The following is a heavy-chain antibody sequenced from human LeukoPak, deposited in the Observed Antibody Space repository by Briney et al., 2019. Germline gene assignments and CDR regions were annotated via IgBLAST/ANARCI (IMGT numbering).Heavy chain of an antibody. Sequence: PSETLSPTCAVYGGSFSGYYWSWIRHPPGKGLEWIGEINHSGSTNYNPSLKSRVTISVDTSKNQFSLKLSSVTAADTAVYYCAMYYYDSSGYYYFDYWGQGTLVTVSS. D-gene: IGHD3-22*01. CDR1: GGSFSGYY. J-gene: IGHJ4*02. CDR3: AMYYYDSSGYYYFDY. V-gene: IGHV4-34*01. CDR2: INHSGST.